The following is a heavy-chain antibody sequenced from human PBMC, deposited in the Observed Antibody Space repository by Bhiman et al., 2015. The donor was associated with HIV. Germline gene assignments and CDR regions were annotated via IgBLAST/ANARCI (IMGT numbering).Heavy chain of an antibody. V-gene: IGHV3-11*04. J-gene: IGHJ2*01. CDR3: ATEIYYYDSSGSAPSASDWYFDL. CDR1: GFTFSDYY. D-gene: IGHD3-22*01. CDR2: ISSSGNSI. Sequence: QVQLVESGGGLVKPGGSLRLSCAASGFTFSDYYMSWVRQAPGKGLEWVSYISSSGNSIYYADSVKGRFTISRDNAKNSLYLQMSSLRVEDTAIYYCATEIYYYDSSGSAPSASDWYFDLWGRGTLVTVSS.